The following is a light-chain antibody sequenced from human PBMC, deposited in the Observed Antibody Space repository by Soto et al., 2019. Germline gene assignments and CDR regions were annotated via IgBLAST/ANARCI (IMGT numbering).Light chain of an antibody. CDR3: QQYNNWPPYT. Sequence: EIVMTRSPATLSVSPGERATLSCRASQRISNNLAWYQQKAGQAPRLLIYGASTRATGIPARFSGSGSETEFTLTISSLQSEDFAVYYCQQYNNWPPYTFGQGTKLEIK. V-gene: IGKV3-15*01. CDR2: GAS. J-gene: IGKJ2*01. CDR1: QRISNN.